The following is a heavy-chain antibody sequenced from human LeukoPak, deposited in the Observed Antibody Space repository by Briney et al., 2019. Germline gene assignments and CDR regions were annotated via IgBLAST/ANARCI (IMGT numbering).Heavy chain of an antibody. V-gene: IGHV4-39*01. Sequence: SETLSLTRTVSGGSISSGPYSWGWIRQPPGKGLEWVGNIYYSGSTYYNPSLKSRVTISVDASRNQFSLRLSSVTAADTAVYYCARVTVTTAFDIWGQGTMVTVSS. CDR1: GGSISSGPYS. CDR3: ARVTVTTAFDI. CDR2: IYYSGST. D-gene: IGHD4-17*01. J-gene: IGHJ3*02.